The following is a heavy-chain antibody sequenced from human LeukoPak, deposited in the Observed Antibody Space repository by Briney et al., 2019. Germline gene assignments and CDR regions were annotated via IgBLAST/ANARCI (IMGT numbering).Heavy chain of an antibody. J-gene: IGHJ4*02. CDR1: GFTFSSYG. CDR3: ARDRVGSGSYYSY. CDR2: IWYDGSNK. V-gene: IGHV3-33*01. Sequence: QPGGSLRLSCAASGFTFSSYGMHWVRQAPGKGLEWVAVIWYDGSNKYYADSVKGRFTISRDNSKNTLYLQMNSLRAEDTAVYYCARDRVGSGSYYSYWGQGTLVTVSS. D-gene: IGHD3-10*01.